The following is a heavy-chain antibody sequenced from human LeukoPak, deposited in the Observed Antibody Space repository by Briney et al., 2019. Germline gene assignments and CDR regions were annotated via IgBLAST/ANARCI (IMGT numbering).Heavy chain of an antibody. CDR1: GGTISTSSDY. Sequence: SETLSLTCTVSGGTISTSSDYFAWIRQPAGKGLEWIGSVYYSGSTYYHPSLKSRVTISIDTSKNQFSLNLNSVTAADTAVYYCARAPSGVSFDYWGQGTLVTVSS. CDR2: VYYSGST. CDR3: ARAPSGVSFDY. D-gene: IGHD1-26*01. V-gene: IGHV4-39*07. J-gene: IGHJ4*02.